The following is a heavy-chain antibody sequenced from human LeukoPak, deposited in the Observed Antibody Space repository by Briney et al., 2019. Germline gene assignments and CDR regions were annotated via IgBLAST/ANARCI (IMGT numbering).Heavy chain of an antibody. D-gene: IGHD3-22*01. CDR1: GGSISSYY. CDR2: IYYSGST. J-gene: IGHJ4*02. Sequence: SETLSLTCTVSGGSISSYYWSWIRQPPGKGLEWIGYIYYSGSTNYNPSLKSRVTISVDTSKNQFSLKLSSVTAADTAVYYCAREAHYYDSRQLDYWGQGTLVTVSS. CDR3: AREAHYYDSRQLDY. V-gene: IGHV4-59*01.